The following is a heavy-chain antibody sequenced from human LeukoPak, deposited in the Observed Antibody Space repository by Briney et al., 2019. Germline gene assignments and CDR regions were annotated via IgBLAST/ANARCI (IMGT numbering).Heavy chain of an antibody. J-gene: IGHJ5*02. V-gene: IGHV4-34*01. CDR3: ASTHYDSSGYHNWFDP. CDR2: INHSGST. Sequence: SETLSLTCAVYGGSFSGYYWSWIRQPPGKGLEWIGEINHSGSTNYNPSLKSRVTISVDTSKNQFSLKLSSVTAADTAVYYCASTHYDSSGYHNWFDPWGQGTLVTVSS. D-gene: IGHD3-22*01. CDR1: GGSFSGYY.